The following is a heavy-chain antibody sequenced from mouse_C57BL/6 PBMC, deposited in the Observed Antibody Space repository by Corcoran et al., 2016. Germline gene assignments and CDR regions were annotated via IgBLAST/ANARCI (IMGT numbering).Heavy chain of an antibody. CDR3: ARGGGPRYFDYGYFDY. Sequence: QVQLQQSGAELVKPGASVKISCKASGYAFSSYWMNWVKQRPGKGLEWIGQIYPGDGDTNYNGKFKGKATLTADKSSSTAYMQRSSLTSEDSAVYFCARGGGPRYFDYGYFDYWGQGTTLTVSS. D-gene: IGHD1-1*01. V-gene: IGHV1-80*01. CDR1: GYAFSSYW. CDR2: IYPGDGDT. J-gene: IGHJ2*01.